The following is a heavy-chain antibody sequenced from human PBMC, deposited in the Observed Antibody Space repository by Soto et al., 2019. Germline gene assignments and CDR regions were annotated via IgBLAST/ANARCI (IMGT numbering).Heavy chain of an antibody. J-gene: IGHJ4*02. Sequence: QVQLQESGPGLVKPSGTLSLTCAVSGGSISSSNWWSWVRQPPGKGLEWIGEIYHSGSTNYNPSPKSRVTISVDKSKNQLSLKLSSLTAADTAVYYCARLPTLLSYSSSAEGDYWGQGTLVTVSS. CDR3: ARLPTLLSYSSSAEGDY. CDR1: GGSISSSNW. D-gene: IGHD6-6*01. V-gene: IGHV4-4*02. CDR2: IYHSGST.